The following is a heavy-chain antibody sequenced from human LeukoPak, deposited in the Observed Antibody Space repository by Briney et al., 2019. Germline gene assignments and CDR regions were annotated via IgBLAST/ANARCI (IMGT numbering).Heavy chain of an antibody. CDR2: ISSSGSTI. CDR1: GFTFSSYW. J-gene: IGHJ6*04. CDR3: AELGITMIGGV. Sequence: PGGSLRLSCAASGFTFSSYWMHWVRQAPGKGLEWVSYISSSGSTIYYADSAKGRFTISRDNAKNSLYLQMNSLRAEDTAVYYCAELGITMIGGVWGKGTTVTISS. V-gene: IGHV3-48*04. D-gene: IGHD3-10*02.